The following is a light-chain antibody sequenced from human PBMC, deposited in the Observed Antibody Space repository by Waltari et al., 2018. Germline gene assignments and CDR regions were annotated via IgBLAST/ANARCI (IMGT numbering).Light chain of an antibody. V-gene: IGLV3-21*04. CDR1: NIGSYS. J-gene: IGLJ1*01. CDR2: YDS. CDR3: QVWHAAIDPGV. Sequence: SYVLTQPPSVSVAQGETARLTCGGDNIGSYSVHWYQQKPGQAPVLVIRYDSDRPSGIPERFSGSNSANTATLTISRVEAGDEANYYCQVWHAAIDPGVFGTGTEVTV.